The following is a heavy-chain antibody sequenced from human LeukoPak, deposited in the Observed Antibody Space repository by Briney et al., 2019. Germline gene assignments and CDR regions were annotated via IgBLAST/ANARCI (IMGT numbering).Heavy chain of an antibody. Sequence: GASVKVSCKASGYTFTGYYIHWVRQAPGQGLEWMGWINPNSGGTNYAQKFQGRVTVTRDTSINTAYMEFRSLRSDDTAVYYCARGAHITSTAGGWFDPWGQGTLVTISS. D-gene: IGHD1-20*01. CDR1: GYTFTGYY. CDR2: INPNSGGT. J-gene: IGHJ5*02. CDR3: ARGAHITSTAGGWFDP. V-gene: IGHV1-2*02.